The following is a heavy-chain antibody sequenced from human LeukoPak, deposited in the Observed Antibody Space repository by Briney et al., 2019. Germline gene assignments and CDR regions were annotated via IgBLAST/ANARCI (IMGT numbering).Heavy chain of an antibody. CDR1: GGSISSSSYY. V-gene: IGHV4-39*07. Sequence: SETLSLTCTASGGSISSSSYYWGWIRQPPGKGLEWIGSIYYSGSTYYNPSLKSRVTISVDTSKNQFSLKLSSVTAADTAVYYCARGNGLRPYWGQGTLVTVSS. D-gene: IGHD4-17*01. J-gene: IGHJ4*02. CDR2: IYYSGST. CDR3: ARGNGLRPY.